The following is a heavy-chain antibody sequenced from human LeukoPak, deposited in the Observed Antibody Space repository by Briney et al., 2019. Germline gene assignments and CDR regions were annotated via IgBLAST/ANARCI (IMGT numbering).Heavy chain of an antibody. CDR3: ARDHGY. J-gene: IGHJ4*02. CDR1: GFTFSSYS. CDR2: ISSSSSTI. V-gene: IGHV3-48*01. Sequence: PGGSLRLSCAASGFTFSSYSMNWVRQAPGKGLEWVSYISSSSSTIYYADSVKGRFTISRDNAKNSLYLQMNGLRAEDTAVYYCARDHGYWGQGTLVTVSS.